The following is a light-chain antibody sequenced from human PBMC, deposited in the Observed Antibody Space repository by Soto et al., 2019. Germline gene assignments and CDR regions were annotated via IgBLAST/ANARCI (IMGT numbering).Light chain of an antibody. CDR1: RLDVGGYNY. J-gene: IGLJ1*01. CDR2: EVT. Sequence: QSVLTQPASASGSPGQSITISCTGTRLDVGGYNYVSWYQQQPGKAPKLIIYEVTNRPSGVSDRFSGSKSDNTASLTISGLQTEDEADYYCCSYVSSKTYLFGTGTKVTVL. CDR3: CSYVSSKTYL. V-gene: IGLV2-14*03.